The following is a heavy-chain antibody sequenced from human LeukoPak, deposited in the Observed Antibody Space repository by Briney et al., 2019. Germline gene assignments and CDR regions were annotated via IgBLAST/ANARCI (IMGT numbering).Heavy chain of an antibody. Sequence: GGSLKLSCAASGFTFSGPAMHWVRQASGKGLEWVGRIRSKANSYATAYAASVKGRFTISRDDSKNTAYLQMNSLKTEDTAVYYCTRHDNYDFWSGPSMDVWGKGTTVTVSS. D-gene: IGHD3-3*01. J-gene: IGHJ6*04. CDR3: TRHDNYDFWSGPSMDV. CDR2: IRSKANSYAT. V-gene: IGHV3-73*01. CDR1: GFTFSGPA.